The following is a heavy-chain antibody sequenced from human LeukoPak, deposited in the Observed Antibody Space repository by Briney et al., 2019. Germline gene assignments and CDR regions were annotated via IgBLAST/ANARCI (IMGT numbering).Heavy chain of an antibody. CDR1: GGSISSYY. D-gene: IGHD3-10*01. CDR3: AREGRLLWFGESTADAFDI. Sequence: PSETLSLTCTVSGGSISSYYWSWLRQPPGKGLEWLGYIYYSGSTNYNPSLKSRVTISVDTSKNQFSLKLSSVTAADTAVYYWAREGRLLWFGESTADAFDIWGQGTMVTVSS. V-gene: IGHV4-59*01. J-gene: IGHJ3*02. CDR2: IYYSGST.